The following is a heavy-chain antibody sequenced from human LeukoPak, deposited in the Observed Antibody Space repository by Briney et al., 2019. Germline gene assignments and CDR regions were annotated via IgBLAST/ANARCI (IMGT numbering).Heavy chain of an antibody. J-gene: IGHJ3*02. D-gene: IGHD3-22*01. CDR3: ARDPGAYYYDSSGYSDAFDI. Sequence: GASVKVSCKASGYTFTSYGISWVRQAPGQGLEGMGWISAYNGNTNYAQKLQDRVTMTTDTSTSTAYMELRSLRSDDTAVYYCARDPGAYYYDSSGYSDAFDIWGQGTMVTVSS. CDR2: ISAYNGNT. CDR1: GYTFTSYG. V-gene: IGHV1-18*01.